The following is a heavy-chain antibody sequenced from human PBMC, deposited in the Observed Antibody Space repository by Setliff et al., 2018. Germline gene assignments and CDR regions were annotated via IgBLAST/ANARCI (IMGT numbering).Heavy chain of an antibody. D-gene: IGHD1-7*01. V-gene: IGHV3-11*06. CDR3: ARDLFRNSGGLYC. J-gene: IGHJ4*02. CDR2: IKSTNSLT. CDR1: GFTFSDYY. Sequence: GGSLRLSCAASGFTFSDYYMGWIRQTPGKGLEWVSYIKSTNSLTDYAGSVKGRFTISRDNAKNSLFLQMNSLRAEDTALYYCARDLFRNSGGLYCWGQGTLVTVSS.